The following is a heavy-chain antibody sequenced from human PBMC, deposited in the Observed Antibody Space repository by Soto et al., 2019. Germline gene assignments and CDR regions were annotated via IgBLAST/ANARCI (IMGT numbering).Heavy chain of an antibody. CDR3: VRDIR. CDR1: GFTFNNFW. J-gene: IGHJ4*02. Sequence: EVQLVESGGGLVQPGGSLRLSCAASGFTFNNFWMYWVRQTPEKGLVWVSGINSDGTTTIYADSVKGRFTISRDNAKNTRYLQMNSLTVEDKAIYYCVRDIRWGQGTLVTVSS. V-gene: IGHV3-74*01. CDR2: INSDGTTT.